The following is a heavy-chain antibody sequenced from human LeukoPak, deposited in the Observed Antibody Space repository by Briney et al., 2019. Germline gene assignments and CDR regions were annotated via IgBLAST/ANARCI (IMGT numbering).Heavy chain of an antibody. CDR3: AKDRFYGSGYYFDY. V-gene: IGHV3-23*01. Sequence: GGSLRLSCSASRFPLSNFNMHWVRQAPGKGLEWVSSLSGSGGNTYYADPVKGRFTISRDHSKNTLYLQMYSLRAEDTAVYYCAKDRFYGSGYYFDYWGEGALVTVSS. D-gene: IGHD3-10*01. CDR1: RFPLSNFN. J-gene: IGHJ4*02. CDR2: LSGSGGNT.